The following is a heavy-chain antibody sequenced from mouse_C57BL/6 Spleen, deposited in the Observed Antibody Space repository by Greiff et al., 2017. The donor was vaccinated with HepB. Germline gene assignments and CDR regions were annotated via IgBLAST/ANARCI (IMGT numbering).Heavy chain of an antibody. CDR3: AFYYDYDGDDYAMDD. Sequence: VQLQQSGAELVKPGASVQLSCTASGFNIKDYYMHWVKQRTEQGLEWIGRLDPEDGETKSDPKFQGKATITADTSSNTPYLQRSSLTSADHAVYYCAFYYDYDGDDYAMDDWGQGTSVTVSA. D-gene: IGHD2-4*01. V-gene: IGHV14-2*01. J-gene: IGHJ4*01. CDR2: LDPEDGET. CDR1: GFNIKDYY.